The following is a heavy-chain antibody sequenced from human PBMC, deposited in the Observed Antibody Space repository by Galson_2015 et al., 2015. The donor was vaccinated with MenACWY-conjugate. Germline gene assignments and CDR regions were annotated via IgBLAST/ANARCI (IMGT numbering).Heavy chain of an antibody. V-gene: IGHV3-23*01. CDR1: GFTFSYG. CDR3: VKGWQQLGDI. J-gene: IGHJ3*02. Sequence: SLRLSCAASGFTFSYGMSWVRQAPGKGLEWVSGISGSGSITYYADSVKGRFIISRDNSKNTLYLQMSSLRAEDTAVYYCVKGWQQLGDIWGQGTMVTVSS. D-gene: IGHD6-13*01. CDR2: ISGSGSIT.